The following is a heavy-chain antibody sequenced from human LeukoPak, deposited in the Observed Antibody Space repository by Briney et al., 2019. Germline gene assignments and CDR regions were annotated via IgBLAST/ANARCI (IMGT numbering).Heavy chain of an antibody. V-gene: IGHV1-69*13. Sequence: SVKVSCKASGGTFTSYSISWVRQAPGQGLEWMGGIIPIVDTADYAQKFQGRVMITADESTSTAYMELSSLRSEDTAVFYCARISLGAIWGYYYGMDVWGQGTTVTVSS. CDR1: GGTFTSYS. D-gene: IGHD1-26*01. CDR3: ARISLGAIWGYYYGMDV. CDR2: IIPIVDTA. J-gene: IGHJ6*02.